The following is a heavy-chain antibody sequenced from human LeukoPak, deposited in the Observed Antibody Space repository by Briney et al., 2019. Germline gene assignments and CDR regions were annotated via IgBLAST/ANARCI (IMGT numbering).Heavy chain of an antibody. CDR3: ARGGYSYYYYYGMDV. Sequence: SETLSLTCTVSGGSISSYHWSWIRQPAGKGLEWIGRIYTSGSTNYNPSLKSRVTMSVDTSKNQFSLKLSSVTAADTAVYYCARGGYSYYYYYGMDVWGQGTTVTVSS. CDR1: GGSISSYH. CDR2: IYTSGST. V-gene: IGHV4-4*07. D-gene: IGHD5-18*01. J-gene: IGHJ6*02.